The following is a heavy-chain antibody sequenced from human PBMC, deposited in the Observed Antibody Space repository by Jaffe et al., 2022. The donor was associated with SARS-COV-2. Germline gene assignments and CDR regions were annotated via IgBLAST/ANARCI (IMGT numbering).Heavy chain of an antibody. V-gene: IGHV1-69*01. D-gene: IGHD5-12*01. Sequence: QVQLVQSGAEVKKPGSSVKVSCKASGGTFSSYAISWVRQAPGQGLEWMGGIIPIFGTANYAQKFQGRVTITADESTSTAYMELSSLRSEDTAVYYCATRVATDLALYYYYYGMDVWGQGTTVTVSS. CDR2: IIPIFGTA. CDR3: ATRVATDLALYYYYYGMDV. J-gene: IGHJ6*02. CDR1: GGTFSSYA.